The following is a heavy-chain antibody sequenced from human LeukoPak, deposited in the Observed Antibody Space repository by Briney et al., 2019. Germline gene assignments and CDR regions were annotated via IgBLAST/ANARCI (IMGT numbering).Heavy chain of an antibody. CDR2: IKQDGSEK. CDR3: ARVASYQLRYYYMDV. J-gene: IGHJ6*03. Sequence: PGGSLRLSCAASGFTFSSYWMSWVRQAPGKGLEWVANIKQDGSEKYYVDSVKGRFTISRDNAKNTLYLQMNSLRAEDTAVYYCARVASYQLRYYYMDVWGKGTTVTVSS. V-gene: IGHV3-7*01. CDR1: GFTFSSYW. D-gene: IGHD2-2*01.